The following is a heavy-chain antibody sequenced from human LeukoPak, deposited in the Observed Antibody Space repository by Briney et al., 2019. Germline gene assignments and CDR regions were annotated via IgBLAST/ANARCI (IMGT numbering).Heavy chain of an antibody. D-gene: IGHD1-26*01. CDR3: ARGDTIGGYYFDY. Sequence: PGGSLRLSCAASEFTVSSNYMSWVRQAPGKGLEWVSIIFSGGSTYSSASVKGRFTISRDASENTLYLQMNSLRAADTAVYYCARGDTIGGYYFDYWGQGTLVTVSS. J-gene: IGHJ4*02. CDR1: EFTVSSNY. CDR2: IFSGGST. V-gene: IGHV3-53*01.